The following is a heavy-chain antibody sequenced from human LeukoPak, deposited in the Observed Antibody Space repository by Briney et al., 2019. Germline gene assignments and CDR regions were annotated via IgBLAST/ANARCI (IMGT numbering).Heavy chain of an antibody. D-gene: IGHD5-12*01. J-gene: IGHJ4*02. CDR3: ASLGEWVARAFDY. V-gene: IGHV4-39*01. Sequence: SETLSLTCTVSGGSISSSSYYWGWIRQPPGKGLEWIGSIYYSGSTYYSPSLKSRVTISVDTSKNQFSLKLSSVTAADTAVYYCASLGEWVARAFDYWGQGTLVTVSS. CDR2: IYYSGST. CDR1: GGSISSSSYY.